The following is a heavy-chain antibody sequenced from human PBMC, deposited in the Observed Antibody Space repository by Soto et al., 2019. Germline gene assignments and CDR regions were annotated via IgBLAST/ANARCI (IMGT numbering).Heavy chain of an antibody. J-gene: IGHJ5*02. D-gene: IGHD3-10*01. CDR1: GDSISSGDYY. CDR3: ARESGPGSYDWFDP. V-gene: IGHV4-30-4*01. CDR2: IHYGGST. Sequence: QVQLQESGPGLVKPSQTLSLPCSVSGDSISSGDYYWSWIRQPPGKGLEWIGHIHYGGSTYYNPSMKSLVSMSVDTSKNQFALKLSFVTAADTAVYYCARESGPGSYDWFDPWGQGTLVTVAS.